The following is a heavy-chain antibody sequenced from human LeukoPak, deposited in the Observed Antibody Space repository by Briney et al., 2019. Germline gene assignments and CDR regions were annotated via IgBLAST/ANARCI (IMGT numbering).Heavy chain of an antibody. V-gene: IGHV4-39*07. CDR1: GGSVSSGSYY. J-gene: IGHJ3*02. CDR2: IYYSGST. Sequence: PSETLSLTCTVSGGSVSSGSYYWGWIRQPPGKGLEWIGNIYYSGSTYYNPSLKSRVTISVETSKNQFSLKLSSVTAADTAVYYCARSDSSGYYYVSSAFDIWGQGTMVTVSS. D-gene: IGHD3-22*01. CDR3: ARSDSSGYYYVSSAFDI.